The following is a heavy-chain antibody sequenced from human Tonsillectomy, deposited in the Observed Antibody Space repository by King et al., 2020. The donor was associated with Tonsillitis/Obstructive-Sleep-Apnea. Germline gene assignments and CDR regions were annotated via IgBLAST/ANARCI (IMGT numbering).Heavy chain of an antibody. Sequence: VQLVQSGAEVKKPGASVKVSCKASGYTFTTYGISWVRQAPGQGFEWMGWISAYNGDTNYAQKLQDRVTMTTDTSTSTAYMEVRSLRSDDTAVYYCARDSRSHYYDTSGYYTFEYWGQGTLVTVSS. CDR3: ARDSRSHYYDTSGYYTFEY. CDR2: ISAYNGDT. D-gene: IGHD3-22*01. V-gene: IGHV1-18*01. J-gene: IGHJ4*02. CDR1: GYTFTTYG.